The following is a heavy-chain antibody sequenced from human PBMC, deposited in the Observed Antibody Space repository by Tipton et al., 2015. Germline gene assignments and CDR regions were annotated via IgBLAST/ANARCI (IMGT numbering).Heavy chain of an antibody. D-gene: IGHD4-23*01. CDR2: IYYSGTT. CDR1: GGSISSGAYY. V-gene: IGHV4-31*03. Sequence: TLSLTCTVSGGSISSGAYYWSWIRQHPGKGLEWIGYIYYSGTTYYNPSLKSRVTISVDTSKNQFSLRLSSVTAADTAVYYCARDDYGDKGLDFWGQGTLVTVSS. J-gene: IGHJ4*02. CDR3: ARDDYGDKGLDF.